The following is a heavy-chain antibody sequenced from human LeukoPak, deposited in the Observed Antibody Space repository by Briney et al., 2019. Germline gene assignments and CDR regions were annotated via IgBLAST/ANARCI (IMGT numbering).Heavy chain of an antibody. CDR1: GGSISSGSYY. Sequence: SETLSLTCTVSGGSISSGSYYWSWIRQPAGKGLEWIGRIYTSGSTNYNPSLKSRVTISVDTSKNQFSLKLSSVTAADTAVYYCARGVPAANYYYYYMDVWGKGTTVTISS. J-gene: IGHJ6*03. CDR2: IYTSGST. CDR3: ARGVPAANYYYYYMDV. D-gene: IGHD2-2*01. V-gene: IGHV4-61*02.